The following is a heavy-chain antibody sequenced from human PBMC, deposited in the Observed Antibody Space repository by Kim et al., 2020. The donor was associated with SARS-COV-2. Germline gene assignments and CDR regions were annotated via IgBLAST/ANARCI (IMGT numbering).Heavy chain of an antibody. CDR3: AREPQIAVAGLFDY. Sequence: GGSLRLSCAASGFTFSSYGMHWVRQAPGKGLEWVAVISYDGSNKYYADSVKGRFTISRDNSKNTLYLLMNSLRAEDTAVYYCAREPQIAVAGLFDYWGQGTLVTVSS. CDR2: ISYDGSNK. V-gene: IGHV3-33*05. J-gene: IGHJ4*02. D-gene: IGHD6-19*01. CDR1: GFTFSSYG.